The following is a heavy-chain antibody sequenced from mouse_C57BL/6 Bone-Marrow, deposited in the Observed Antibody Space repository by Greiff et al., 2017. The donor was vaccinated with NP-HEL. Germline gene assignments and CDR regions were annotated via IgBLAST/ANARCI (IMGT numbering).Heavy chain of an antibody. V-gene: IGHV1-81*01. CDR3: ARSRDYGSSYNY. CDR2: IYPRSGNT. Sequence: QVQLKESGAELARPGASVKLSCKASGYTFTSYGISWVKQRTGQGLEWIGEIYPRSGNTYYNEKFKGKATLTADKSSSTAYMELRSLTSEDSAVYFCARSRDYGSSYNYWGQGTTLTVSS. CDR1: GYTFTSYG. D-gene: IGHD1-1*01. J-gene: IGHJ2*01.